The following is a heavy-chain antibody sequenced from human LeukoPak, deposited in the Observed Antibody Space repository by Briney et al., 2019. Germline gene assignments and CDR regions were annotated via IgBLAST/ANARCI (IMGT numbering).Heavy chain of an antibody. CDR3: ARGGKQWLVRYYYGVDV. Sequence: GSSVKVSCKASGGTFSSYAISWVRQAPGQGLEWMGWLNPDSAGTSYARKFQGRVSMTRDTSISTAYMELSGLTSDDTAIYYCARGGKQWLVRYYYGVDVWGQGTTVIVSS. CDR2: LNPDSAGT. CDR1: GGTFSSYA. D-gene: IGHD6-19*01. V-gene: IGHV1-2*02. J-gene: IGHJ6*02.